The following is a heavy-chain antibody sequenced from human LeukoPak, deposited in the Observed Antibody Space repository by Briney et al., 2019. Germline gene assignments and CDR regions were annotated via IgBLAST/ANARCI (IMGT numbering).Heavy chain of an antibody. CDR3: AKTGYHGSGGYWGPNWLDP. CDR2: LNPKSGVT. V-gene: IGHV1-2*02. Sequence: ASVKVSCKASGYTFTDYFIHWVRQAPGQGLEWMGWLNPKSGVTNYAHNFQGRVTMTTDTSNSTAYMELSTLISDDTAIYFCAKTGYHGSGGYWGPNWLDPWGQGTLVTVSS. CDR1: GYTFTDYF. J-gene: IGHJ5*02. D-gene: IGHD3-10*01.